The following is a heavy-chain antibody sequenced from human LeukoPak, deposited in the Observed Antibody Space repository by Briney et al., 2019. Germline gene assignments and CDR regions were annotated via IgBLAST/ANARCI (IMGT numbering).Heavy chain of an antibody. Sequence: GASVKVSCRASGYIFTSYVMYWVRQAPGQRLEWMGWINPGNGNTKYSQKFQGRVILTSDTSASTAYMELSSLRSEDTAVYYCATRYNYNWGFDYWGQGTLVTVSS. J-gene: IGHJ4*02. CDR1: GYIFTSYV. CDR3: ATRYNYNWGFDY. CDR2: INPGNGNT. D-gene: IGHD5-18*01. V-gene: IGHV1-3*01.